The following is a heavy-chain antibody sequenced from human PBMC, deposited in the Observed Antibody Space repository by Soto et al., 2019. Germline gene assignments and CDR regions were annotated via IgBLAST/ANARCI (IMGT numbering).Heavy chain of an antibody. V-gene: IGHV4-34*01. CDR2: LEHSGTT. Sequence: SETLSLTCAVSGGSLSGYYWSWFRQAPGKVLEWIGELEHSGTTNYNRSLKGRVTTSVDTSKNQLSLKLSSVNAADTAVYYCGSDSTGRCHVLDVRGQGTTGT. J-gene: IGHJ6*01. CDR3: GSDSTGRCHVLDV. CDR1: GGSLSGYY. D-gene: IGHD3-22*01.